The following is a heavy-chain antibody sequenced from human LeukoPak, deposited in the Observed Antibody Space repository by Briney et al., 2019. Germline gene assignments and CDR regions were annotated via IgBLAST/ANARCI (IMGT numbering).Heavy chain of an antibody. CDR3: AIERALDGLDAFDI. CDR2: INPNSGAT. Sequence: ASVKVPCKASGYTFTGYYIHWVRQAPSQGLEWMGWINPNSGATNYAQKFQGRVTMTRDTSISTAFMELSSLTSDDTAVYYCAIERALDGLDAFDIWGQGTMVTVSS. CDR1: GYTFTGYY. V-gene: IGHV1-2*02. J-gene: IGHJ3*02. D-gene: IGHD5-24*01.